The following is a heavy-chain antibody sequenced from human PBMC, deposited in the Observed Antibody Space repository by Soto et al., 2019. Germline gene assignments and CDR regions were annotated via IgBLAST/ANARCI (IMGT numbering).Heavy chain of an antibody. CDR1: GFSLSTSGVT. Sequence: QITLKESGPTLVKPTQTLTLTCTFSGFSLSTSGVTVGWIRQPPGKAPEWLALIYWDDDKRYRPSLKSRLTITKDTSKNQVVLIMTNMDPVDTATYYFAHRISTRQVFDYWGQGTLVTVSS. CDR2: IYWDDDK. V-gene: IGHV2-5*02. CDR3: AHRISTRQVFDY. J-gene: IGHJ4*02. D-gene: IGHD6-6*01.